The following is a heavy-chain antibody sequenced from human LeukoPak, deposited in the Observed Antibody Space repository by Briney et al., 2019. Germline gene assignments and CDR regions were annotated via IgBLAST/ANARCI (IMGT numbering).Heavy chain of an antibody. CDR2: ITGLGGST. D-gene: IGHD5-12*01. CDR3: AKGSGYDYMDS. V-gene: IGHV3-23*01. J-gene: IGHJ4*02. Sequence: GGSLRLSCAASGFTFRDYAMSWVRQALGEGLEWVSSITGLGGSTFYADSVKGRFTFSRDNSNNMLYLQMNSLRTDDTAVYYCAKGSGYDYMDSWGQGTLVIVSS. CDR1: GFTFRDYA.